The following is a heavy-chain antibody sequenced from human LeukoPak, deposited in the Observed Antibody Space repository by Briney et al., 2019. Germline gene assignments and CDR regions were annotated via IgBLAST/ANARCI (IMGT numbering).Heavy chain of an antibody. D-gene: IGHD1-26*01. CDR3: ARDPYNGGYGDSYYYYMDV. J-gene: IGHJ6*03. CDR2: ITSSSRYT. Sequence: GGSLTPSCAASVFTFGTYNMNWVRQAPGKGLEWVSSITSSSRYTFHADSVKGRFTISRDNAKNSLYLQMNSLRAEDTAIYYCARDPYNGGYGDSYYYYMDVWGKGTTVTISS. V-gene: IGHV3-21*06. CDR1: VFTFGTYN.